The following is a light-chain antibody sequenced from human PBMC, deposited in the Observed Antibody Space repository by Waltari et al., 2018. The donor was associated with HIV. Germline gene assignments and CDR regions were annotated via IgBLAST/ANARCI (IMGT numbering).Light chain of an antibody. J-gene: IGLJ2*01. V-gene: IGLV2-23*01. CDR2: EGS. CDR1: SSDVGSYSL. CDR3: CSYAGSSIMV. Sequence: QSALTQPASVSGSPGQSITISCTGTSSDVGSYSLVSWYQQHPGKAPKLMIYEGSKRPSGVSNRFSGSKSGNTASLTISRLQAEDEADYNCCSYAGSSIMVFGGGTKLTVL.